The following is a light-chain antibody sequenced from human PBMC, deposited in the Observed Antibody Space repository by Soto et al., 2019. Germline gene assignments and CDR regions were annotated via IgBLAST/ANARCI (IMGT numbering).Light chain of an antibody. V-gene: IGKV1-6*01. Sequence: AIQMTQSPSSLSASVGDRVTITCRASQGIRNDLGWYQQKPGQAPKLLIYAGSSLQSGVPSRFSGSGSGTDFTLTISSLQPEDFATYYCLQDYNYPYTFGQGTKLEIK. CDR1: QGIRND. CDR2: AGS. CDR3: LQDYNYPYT. J-gene: IGKJ2*01.